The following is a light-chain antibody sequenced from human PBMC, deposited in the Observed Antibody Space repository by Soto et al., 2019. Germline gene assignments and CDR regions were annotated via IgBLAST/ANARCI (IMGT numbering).Light chain of an antibody. CDR1: QSVLYSSNNKNY. J-gene: IGKJ4*01. CDR3: QQYYSTPPVT. V-gene: IGKV4-1*01. CDR2: WAS. Sequence: DIVMTQSPDSLAVSLGERATINCKSSQSVLYSSNNKNYLAWYQQKPGQPPKLLIYWASTRESVVPDRFSGSGSGTDFTLTINSLQAEDVAVYYCQQYYSTPPVTFGGGTKVEIK.